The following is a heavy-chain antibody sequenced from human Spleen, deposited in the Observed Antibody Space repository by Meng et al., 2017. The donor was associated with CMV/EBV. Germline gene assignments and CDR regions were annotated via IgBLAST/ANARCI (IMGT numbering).Heavy chain of an antibody. CDR1: GFTFSGSA. J-gene: IGHJ4*02. Sequence: GGSLRLSCVGSGFTFSGSAMHWVRQAPGKGLEWVAVISYDGGYKYYADSAKGRFTISRDNSKNTLYLQMNSLRAEDTAVYYCASRVDTAFQVGYWGQGTLVTVSS. CDR2: ISYDGGYK. V-gene: IGHV3-30*04. D-gene: IGHD5-18*01. CDR3: ASRVDTAFQVGY.